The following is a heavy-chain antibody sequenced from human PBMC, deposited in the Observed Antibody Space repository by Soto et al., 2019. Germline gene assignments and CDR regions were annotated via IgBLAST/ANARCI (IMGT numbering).Heavy chain of an antibody. D-gene: IGHD5-18*01. CDR3: AKDIRGEIQLWSPFDD. CDR2: ISGSGGST. J-gene: IGHJ4*02. CDR1: GFTFSSNA. V-gene: IGHV3-23*01. Sequence: EVQLLESGGGLVQPGGSLRLSCAASGFTFSSNAMSWVRQAPGKGLEWVSAISGSGGSTYYADSVKGRFTISRDNSKNTLYLQMNSLRAEDTAVYFCAKDIRGEIQLWSPFDDWGQGTLVTVSS.